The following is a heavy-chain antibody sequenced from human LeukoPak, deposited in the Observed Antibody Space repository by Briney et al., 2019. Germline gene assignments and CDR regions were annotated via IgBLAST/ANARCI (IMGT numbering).Heavy chain of an antibody. CDR3: ARDREEGSYYYYGMDV. J-gene: IGHJ6*02. CDR1: GYSFTSHD. D-gene: IGHD3-10*01. CDR2: MKPNNGKT. Sequence: ASVKVSCKASGYSFTSHDINWVRQATGQGLEWMGWMKPNNGKTGYAQKFQGRVTMTSDTSISTAYMELSSLKSEDTAVYYCARDREEGSYYYYGMDVWGQGTTVTVSS. V-gene: IGHV1-8*01.